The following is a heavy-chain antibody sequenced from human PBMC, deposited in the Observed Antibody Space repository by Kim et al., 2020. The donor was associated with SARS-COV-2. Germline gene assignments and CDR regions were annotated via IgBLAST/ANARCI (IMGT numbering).Heavy chain of an antibody. J-gene: IGHJ4*02. V-gene: IGHV3-23*01. D-gene: IGHD6-13*01. Sequence: GGSLRLSCAASGFTFSSYAMSWVRQARGKGLEWVSAISGSGGSTYYADSVKGRFTISRDNSKNTLYLQMNSLRAEDTAVYYCATLLVSKQAFDYWGQGTLVTVSS. CDR1: GFTFSSYA. CDR3: ATLLVSKQAFDY. CDR2: ISGSGGST.